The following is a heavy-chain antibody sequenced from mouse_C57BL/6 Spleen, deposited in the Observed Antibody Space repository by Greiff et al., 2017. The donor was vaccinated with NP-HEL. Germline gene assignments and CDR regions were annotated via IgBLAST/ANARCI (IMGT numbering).Heavy chain of an antibody. CDR3: AREGVLGRFAY. CDR1: GYTFTSYW. Sequence: QVHVKQPGAELVRPGSSVKLSCKASGYTFTSYWMHWVKQRPIQGLEWIGNIDPSDSETHYNQKFKDKATLTVDKSSSTAYMQLSSLTSEDSAVYYCAREGVLGRFAYWGQGTLVTVSA. V-gene: IGHV1-52*01. CDR2: IDPSDSET. J-gene: IGHJ3*01. D-gene: IGHD4-1*01.